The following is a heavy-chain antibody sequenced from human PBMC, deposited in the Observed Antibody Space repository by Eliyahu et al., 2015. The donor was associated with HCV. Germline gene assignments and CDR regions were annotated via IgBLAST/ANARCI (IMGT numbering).Heavy chain of an antibody. J-gene: IGHJ4*02. CDR3: ARDMDYDYVWGSYRSPTVGFDY. V-gene: IGHV3-33*01. Sequence: QVQLVESGGGVVQPGRSLRLSCAASGFXFSSYGMXWVRQAPGKGLXWVAVIWYDGSNKYYADSVKGRFTISRDNSKNTLYLQMNSLRAEDTAVYYCARDMDYDYVWGSYRSPTVGFDYWGQGTLVTVSS. CDR1: GFXFSSYG. CDR2: IWYDGSNK. D-gene: IGHD3-16*02.